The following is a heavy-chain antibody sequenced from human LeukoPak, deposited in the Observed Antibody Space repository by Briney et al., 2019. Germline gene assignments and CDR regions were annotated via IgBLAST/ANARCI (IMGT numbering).Heavy chain of an antibody. V-gene: IGHV3-48*03. CDR2: ISSSGSTI. D-gene: IGHD3-10*01. Sequence: GGSLRLSCAASGFTFSSYEMNWVRQAPGKGLEWVSYISSSGSTIYYADSVKGRFTISRDNSKNTLYLQMNSLRAEDTAVYYCASYGSGSYYAAPFDYWGQGTLVTVSS. CDR1: GFTFSSYE. J-gene: IGHJ4*02. CDR3: ASYGSGSYYAAPFDY.